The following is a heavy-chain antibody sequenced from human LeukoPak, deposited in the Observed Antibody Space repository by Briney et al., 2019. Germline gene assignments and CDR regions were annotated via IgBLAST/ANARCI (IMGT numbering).Heavy chain of an antibody. CDR3: ARGTGYYGSGSYPSDY. J-gene: IGHJ4*02. D-gene: IGHD3-10*01. Sequence: ASVKVSCKASGYTFTGYYMYWVRQAPGQGLEWMGWINPNSGGTNYAQKFQGRVTMTRDTSISTAYMELSRLRSDDTAVYYCARGTGYYGSGSYPSDYWGQGTLVTVSS. CDR2: INPNSGGT. V-gene: IGHV1-2*02. CDR1: GYTFTGYY.